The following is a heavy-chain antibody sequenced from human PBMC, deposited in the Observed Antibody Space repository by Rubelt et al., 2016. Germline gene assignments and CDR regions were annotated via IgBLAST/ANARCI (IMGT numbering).Heavy chain of an antibody. CDR2: ISGSGGST. D-gene: IGHD3-22*01. V-gene: IGHV3-23*01. J-gene: IGHJ4*02. CDR3: AKDLTNYYDSSGSL. Sequence: EWVSAISGSGGSTYYADSVKGRFTISRDNSKNTLYLQMNSLRAEETAVYYCAKDLTNYYDSSGSLWGQGTLVTVSS.